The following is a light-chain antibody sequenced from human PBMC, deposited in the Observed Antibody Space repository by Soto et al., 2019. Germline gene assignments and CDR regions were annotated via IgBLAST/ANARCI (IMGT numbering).Light chain of an antibody. Sequence: DIQWTQSPSTLSASIGDRVTITCRASESVNSWLAWYQQKPGKAPKLLIYKASSLESGVPSRFSGSGSGTGFNLTISSLQPEDSATYDCQQLDSMTITFGQGTRVDIK. J-gene: IGKJ5*01. CDR2: KAS. CDR1: ESVNSW. V-gene: IGKV1-5*03. CDR3: QQLDSMTIT.